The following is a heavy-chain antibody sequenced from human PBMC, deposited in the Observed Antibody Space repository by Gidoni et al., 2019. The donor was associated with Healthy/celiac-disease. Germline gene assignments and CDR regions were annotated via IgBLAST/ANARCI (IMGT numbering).Heavy chain of an antibody. V-gene: IGHV4-39*01. CDR3: ATTPPDYGRDAFDI. CDR2: IYYSGST. D-gene: IGHD4-17*01. Sequence: QLQLQESGPGLVKPSETLSLTCTVSGGSISSSSYYWGWIRQPPGKGLEWIGSIYYSGSTYYNPSLKSRVTISVDTSKNQFSLKLSSVTAADTAVYYCATTPPDYGRDAFDIWGQGTMVTVSS. CDR1: GGSISSSSYY. J-gene: IGHJ3*02.